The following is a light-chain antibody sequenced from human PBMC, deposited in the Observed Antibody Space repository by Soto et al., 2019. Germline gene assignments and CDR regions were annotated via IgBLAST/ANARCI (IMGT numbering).Light chain of an antibody. J-gene: IGKJ2*01. V-gene: IGKV3-20*01. CDR1: QSVSSSY. Sequence: EIVLTQSPGTLSLSPGERATHSCRASQSVSSSYLAWYQQKPGQAPRLLIYGASSRATGIPDRFSGSGSGTDFTLTISRLEPEDCAVYYCQQYGSSPPVYTFGQGTKLEIK. CDR2: GAS. CDR3: QQYGSSPPVYT.